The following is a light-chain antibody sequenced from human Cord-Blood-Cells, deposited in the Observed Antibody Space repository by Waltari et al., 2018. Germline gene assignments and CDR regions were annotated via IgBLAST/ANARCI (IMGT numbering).Light chain of an antibody. V-gene: IGLV2-11*01. CDR3: CSYAGSYTVV. Sequence: QPALTHPRSVSGSPGQSVTISSTGPSSDVGGYHYFSWYQQHPGKAPKLMIYDVSKRPSGVPDRFSGSKSGNTASLTISGLQAEDEADYYCCSYAGSYTVVFGGGTKLTVL. J-gene: IGLJ2*01. CDR1: SSDVGGYHY. CDR2: DVS.